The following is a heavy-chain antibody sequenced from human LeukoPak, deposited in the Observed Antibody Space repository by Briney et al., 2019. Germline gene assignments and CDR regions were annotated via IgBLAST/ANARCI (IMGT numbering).Heavy chain of an antibody. CDR1: GITFNSYG. J-gene: IGHJ4*02. CDR3: CGDFDY. Sequence: GGSLRLSCAASGITFNSYGMHWVRQAPDKGLEWVAFIRYDGSNEYYADSVKGRFTISRDNSMNTLYLQMNSLRGEDTAVYYCCGDFDYWGQGTLVTVSS. V-gene: IGHV3-30*02. D-gene: IGHD2-21*01. CDR2: IRYDGSNE.